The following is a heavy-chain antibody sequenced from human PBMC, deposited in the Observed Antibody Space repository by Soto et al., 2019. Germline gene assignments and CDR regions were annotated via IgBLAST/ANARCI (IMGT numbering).Heavy chain of an antibody. CDR1: GASISTNNW. J-gene: IGHJ4*02. CDR2: VYHSGST. V-gene: IGHV4-4*02. CDR3: AVPGAGDLYY. D-gene: IGHD6-13*01. Sequence: SETLSLTCAVSGASISTNNWWSWVRQPPGKGLEWIGEVYHSGSTNCNPSLKSRVTISIDKSKNQFALRLTSMSAADTAVCYCAVPGAGDLYYWSQGTLVTVSS.